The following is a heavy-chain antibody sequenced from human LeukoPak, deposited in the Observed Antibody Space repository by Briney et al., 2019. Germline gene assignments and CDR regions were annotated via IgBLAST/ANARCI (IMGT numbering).Heavy chain of an antibody. J-gene: IGHJ3*02. CDR3: ARRNDFDI. CDR1: GGSISSYY. Sequence: SETLSLTCTVSGGSISSYYWSWIRQPPGKGLEWIGYIYYSGNTYYNPSLKSRVTISVDTSKNQFSLKLSSVTAADTAVYYCARRNDFDIWGQGTMVTVSS. V-gene: IGHV4-59*08. CDR2: IYYSGNT.